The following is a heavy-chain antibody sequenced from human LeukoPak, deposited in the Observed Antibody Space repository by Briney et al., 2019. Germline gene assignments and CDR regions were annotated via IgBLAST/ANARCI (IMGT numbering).Heavy chain of an antibody. CDR2: IFISGGT. Sequence: SQTLSLTCTVSGDSISSGSYYWSWIRQPAGKGLEWIGRIFISGGTDYNPSLRSRVTMSLDTSKNQFSLKLYSVTAADTAVYYCARGGSTLHSAGGHDIEFYYYYYMDVWGKGTTVTISS. CDR1: GDSISSGSYY. J-gene: IGHJ6*03. V-gene: IGHV4-61*02. CDR3: ARGGSTLHSAGGHDIEFYYYYYMDV. D-gene: IGHD3-9*01.